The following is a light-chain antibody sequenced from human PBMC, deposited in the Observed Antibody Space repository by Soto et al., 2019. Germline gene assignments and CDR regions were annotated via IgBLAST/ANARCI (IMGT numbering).Light chain of an antibody. CDR2: KVS. J-gene: IGKJ2*01. CDR1: QSLVCSDENTF. CDR3: IQGTHWPPGYT. Sequence: DVVMTQSPLSLPVTLGQPASISCRSSQSLVCSDENTFLNWFQQRPGQSPRRLIYKVSNRDSGVPDRFSGSGSGTEFTLKISRVEAEDVGVYYCIQGTHWPPGYTFGQGTKLEIK. V-gene: IGKV2-30*01.